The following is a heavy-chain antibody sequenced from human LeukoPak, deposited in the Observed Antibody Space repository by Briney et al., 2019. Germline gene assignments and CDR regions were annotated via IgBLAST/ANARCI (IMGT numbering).Heavy chain of an antibody. CDR1: GFTVSSNY. J-gene: IGHJ4*02. CDR3: EGRRSMVRPHYIFDY. Sequence: PGGSLRLSCAASGFTVSSNYMSWVRRAPGKGLEWVSVIYSGGSTYYADSVKGRFTISRDNSKNTLYLQMNSLRAEDTAVYYCEGRRSMVRPHYIFDYWGQGTLVTVSP. D-gene: IGHD3-10*01. CDR2: IYSGGST. V-gene: IGHV3-66*01.